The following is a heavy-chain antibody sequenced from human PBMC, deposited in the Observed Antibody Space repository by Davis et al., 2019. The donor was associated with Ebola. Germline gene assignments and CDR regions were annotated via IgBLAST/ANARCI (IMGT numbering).Heavy chain of an antibody. CDR2: INTKNGTP. Sequence: ASVKVSCKASGYTFAYYAMNWVRQAPGQGLEWTGWINTKNGTPTYAQGFTGRLVFSLDTSVSTAYLDISSLKAEDTAVYYCARRMDCSGDSCYCLQHWGQGTLVTVSS. V-gene: IGHV7-4-1*02. CDR1: GYTFAYYA. CDR3: ARRMDCSGDSCYCLQH. J-gene: IGHJ1*01. D-gene: IGHD2-15*01.